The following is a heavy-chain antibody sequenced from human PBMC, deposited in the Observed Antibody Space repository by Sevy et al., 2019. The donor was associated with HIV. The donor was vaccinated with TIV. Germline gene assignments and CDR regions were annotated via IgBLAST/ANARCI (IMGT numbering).Heavy chain of an antibody. J-gene: IGHJ5*02. CDR3: AKTFAIFGVLMSPDFDP. CDR1: GFTFSNYG. V-gene: IGHV3-33*06. CDR2: IWYDGSYE. Sequence: GGSLRLSCAASGFTFSNYGMHWVRQAPGKGLEWAAVIWYDGSYEYYADSVKGRFTISRDNAKSTLYLQMNRLRAEDTAVYYCAKTFAIFGVLMSPDFDPWGQGTLVTVSS. D-gene: IGHD3-3*01.